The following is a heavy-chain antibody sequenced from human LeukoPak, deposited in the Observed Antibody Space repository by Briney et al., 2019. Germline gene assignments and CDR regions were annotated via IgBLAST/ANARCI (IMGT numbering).Heavy chain of an antibody. CDR3: AVSSRYSGSYFSYFDY. Sequence: GASVKVSCKASGYTFTGYYMHWVRQAPGPGHEGMGWFNPNSGDTNYAQKFQGRVTMTRDTSIKTAYMELSGLRSDDTAVYYCAVSSRYSGSYFSYFDYWGQGTLVTVSS. CDR2: FNPNSGDT. V-gene: IGHV1-2*02. D-gene: IGHD1-26*01. J-gene: IGHJ4*02. CDR1: GYTFTGYY.